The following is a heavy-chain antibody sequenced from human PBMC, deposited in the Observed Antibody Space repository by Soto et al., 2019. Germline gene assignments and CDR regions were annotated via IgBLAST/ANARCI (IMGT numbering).Heavy chain of an antibody. CDR3: ARDGTEDWSGGSCYMVGPVFDH. CDR2: IWYDGSNK. D-gene: IGHD2-15*01. Sequence: QVQLVESGGGVVQPGRSLRLSCAASGFTFSSYGMHWVRQAPGKGLEWVAVIWYDGSNKYYADSVKGRFTISRDNSKNTLYLQMNSLRAEDTAVYYCARDGTEDWSGGSCYMVGPVFDHWGQGTLVTVSS. CDR1: GFTFSSYG. J-gene: IGHJ5*02. V-gene: IGHV3-33*01.